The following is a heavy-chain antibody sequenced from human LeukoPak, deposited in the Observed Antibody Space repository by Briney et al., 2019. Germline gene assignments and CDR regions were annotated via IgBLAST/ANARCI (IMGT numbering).Heavy chain of an antibody. CDR1: GFTVSSNY. V-gene: IGHV3-11*03. Sequence: PGGSLRLSCAASGFTVSSNYMTWVRQAPGKGLEWIGYISSTGYYTTYADSVRGRFTISRDNAKSLLFLQMNNLRVEDTAVYYCARKLGGSQCGGDCFFDHWGQGTLVAVSS. J-gene: IGHJ4*02. D-gene: IGHD2-21*02. CDR2: ISSTGYYT. CDR3: ARKLGGSQCGGDCFFDH.